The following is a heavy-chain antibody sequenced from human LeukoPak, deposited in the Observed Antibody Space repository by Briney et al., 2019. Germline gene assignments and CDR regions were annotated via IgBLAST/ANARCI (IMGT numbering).Heavy chain of an antibody. D-gene: IGHD3-10*01. CDR2: ISSSGSNI. J-gene: IGHJ4*02. Sequence: GGSLRLSCAASGFTFRDYYMSWIRQAPGKGLEWVSYISSSGSNIYYADSVKGRFTISRDNAKNSLYLQVSSLRAEDTAVYYCARDIYGSGPPVGDAIDYWGQGTLVTVSS. V-gene: IGHV3-11*04. CDR3: ARDIYGSGPPVGDAIDY. CDR1: GFTFRDYY.